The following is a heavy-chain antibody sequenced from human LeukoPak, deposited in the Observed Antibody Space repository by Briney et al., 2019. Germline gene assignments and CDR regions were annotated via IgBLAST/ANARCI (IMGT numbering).Heavy chain of an antibody. Sequence: ASVKVSCKASGGTFSSYAISWVQQAPGQGLEWMGRIIPILGIANYAQKFQGRVTITADKSTSTAYMELSSLRSEDTAVYYCARGSYCSSTSCYDGSFDYWGQGTLVTVSS. D-gene: IGHD2-2*01. V-gene: IGHV1-69*04. CDR2: IIPILGIA. J-gene: IGHJ4*02. CDR3: ARGSYCSSTSCYDGSFDY. CDR1: GGTFSSYA.